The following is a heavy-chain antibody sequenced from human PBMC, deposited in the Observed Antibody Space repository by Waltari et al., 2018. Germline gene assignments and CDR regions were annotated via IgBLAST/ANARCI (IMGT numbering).Heavy chain of an antibody. D-gene: IGHD3-3*01. CDR3: ARGTITIFGVVIPGSYNWFDP. CDR2: INHSGST. Sequence: QVQLQQWGAGLLKPSETLSLTCAVYGGSFSGYYWSWIRQPPGKGLEWIGEINHSGSTNYNPSLKSRVTISVDTSKNQFSLKLSSVTAADTAVYYCARGTITIFGVVIPGSYNWFDPWGQGTLVTVSS. V-gene: IGHV4-34*01. J-gene: IGHJ5*02. CDR1: GGSFSGYY.